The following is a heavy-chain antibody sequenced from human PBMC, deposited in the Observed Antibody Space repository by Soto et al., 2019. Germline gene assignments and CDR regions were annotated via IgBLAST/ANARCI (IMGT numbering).Heavy chain of an antibody. V-gene: IGHV3-23*01. CDR2: ISGSGGST. D-gene: IGHD6-19*01. J-gene: IGHJ4*02. Sequence: EVQLLESGGGLVQPGGSLRLSCAASGFTFSSYAMSWVRQAPGKGLEWVSAISGSGGSTYYADSVKGRFTISRDNSKNTLHMQMNSLRAEDTAVYYCARRSSGWYFDYWGQGTLVTVSS. CDR3: ARRSSGWYFDY. CDR1: GFTFSSYA.